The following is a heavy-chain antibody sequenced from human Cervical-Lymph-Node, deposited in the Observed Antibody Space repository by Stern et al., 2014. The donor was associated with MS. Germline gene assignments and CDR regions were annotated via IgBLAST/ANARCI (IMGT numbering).Heavy chain of an antibody. Sequence: EVQLVESGGGLVQPGGSLRLSCVASGFTFNTYAMSWVRQAPGKGLEWVSVISGSGGSTYDADSVKGRFTISRDNSRNTLFLQMNSLRVEDTAVYYCAKDRAQSIAMAGRIDYWGQGTLVTGSA. CDR2: ISGSGGST. D-gene: IGHD6-19*01. CDR1: GFTFNTYA. J-gene: IGHJ4*02. V-gene: IGHV3-23*04. CDR3: AKDRAQSIAMAGRIDY.